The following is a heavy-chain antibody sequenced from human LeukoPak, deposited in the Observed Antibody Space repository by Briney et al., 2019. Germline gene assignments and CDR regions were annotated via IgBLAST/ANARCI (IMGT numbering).Heavy chain of an antibody. CDR1: GGSFSGYY. Sequence: SETLSLTCAVYGGSFSGYYWSWIRQPPGKGLEWSGEINHSGSTNYNPSLKSRVTISVDTSKNQFSLKLSSVTAADTAVYYCARGRGRYYDILREPGAGGVTDYWGQGTLVTVSS. J-gene: IGHJ4*02. V-gene: IGHV4-34*01. D-gene: IGHD3-9*01. CDR3: ARGRGRYYDILREPGAGGVTDY. CDR2: INHSGST.